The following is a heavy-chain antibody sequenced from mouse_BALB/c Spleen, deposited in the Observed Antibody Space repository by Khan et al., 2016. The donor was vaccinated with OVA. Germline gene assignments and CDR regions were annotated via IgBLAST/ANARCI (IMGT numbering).Heavy chain of an antibody. CDR2: IWGGGGT. J-gene: IGHJ4*01. CDR1: GFSLSRYN. Sequence: QVQLKESGPGLVAPSQTLSNTCTVSGFSLSRYNIHWVRQPPGGGLEWLGMIWGGGGTDYNSTLKSRLSISKDNSKSQVFLKMNSLQTDDTAIYYCARAYYRCDGYYAMDYWGQGTSVTVSS. D-gene: IGHD2-14*01. CDR3: ARAYYRCDGYYAMDY. V-gene: IGHV2-6-4*01.